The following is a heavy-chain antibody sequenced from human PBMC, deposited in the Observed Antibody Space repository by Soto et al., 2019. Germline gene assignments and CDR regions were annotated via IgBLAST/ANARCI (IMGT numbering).Heavy chain of an antibody. D-gene: IGHD3-9*01. CDR2: IIPIYASP. J-gene: IGHJ4*02. Sequence: QVQLVQSGAEVKKPGSSVKVSRKASGGTFSSNAISWVRQAPGQGLEWMGGIIPIYASPNYAQNFQGRVTVTADKATSTADLELSRLKFADSAIDYCAVTVTGSRSPLAHWGRGTLVIVSS. CDR3: AVTVTGSRSPLAH. CDR1: GGTFSSNA. V-gene: IGHV1-69*06.